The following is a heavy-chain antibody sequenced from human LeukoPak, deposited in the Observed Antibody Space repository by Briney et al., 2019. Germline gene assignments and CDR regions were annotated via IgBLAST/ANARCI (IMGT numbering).Heavy chain of an antibody. V-gene: IGHV3-21*01. D-gene: IGHD6-13*01. Sequence: GGSLRLSCAASGFTFGSYSMNWVRQAPGKGLEWVSSISSSSSYIYYADSVKGRFTISRDNAKNSLYLQMNSLRAEDTAVYYCARARGIAAAGHSYYYYGMDVWGQGTTVTVSS. CDR3: ARARGIAAAGHSYYYYGMDV. CDR2: ISSSSSYI. CDR1: GFTFGSYS. J-gene: IGHJ6*02.